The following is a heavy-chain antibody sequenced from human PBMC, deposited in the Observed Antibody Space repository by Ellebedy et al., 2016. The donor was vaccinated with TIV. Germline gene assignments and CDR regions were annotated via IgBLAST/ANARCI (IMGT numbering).Heavy chain of an antibody. V-gene: IGHV3-23*01. CDR1: GFTIRSYA. Sequence: GESLKISCAVSGFTIRSYAMGWVRQAPGKGLEWVSSISGSDDSTYYVDSVKGRFTISRDDSRNTLYLQMNSLRAEDSAVYYCLGGDNWGQGTLVIVSS. D-gene: IGHD3-16*01. J-gene: IGHJ4*02. CDR3: LGGDN. CDR2: ISGSDDST.